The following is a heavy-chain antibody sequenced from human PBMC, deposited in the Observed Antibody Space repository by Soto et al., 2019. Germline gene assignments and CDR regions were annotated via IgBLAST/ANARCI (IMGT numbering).Heavy chain of an antibody. CDR3: ARGIRFLEWSYNWFDP. V-gene: IGHV3-30-3*01. D-gene: IGHD3-3*01. CDR2: ISYDGSNK. Sequence: GGSLRLSCAASGFTFSSYAMHWVRQAPGKGLEWVAVISYDGSNKYYADSVKGRFTISRDNSKNTLYLQMNSLRAEDTAVYYCARGIRFLEWSYNWFDPWGQGTLVTVSS. J-gene: IGHJ5*02. CDR1: GFTFSSYA.